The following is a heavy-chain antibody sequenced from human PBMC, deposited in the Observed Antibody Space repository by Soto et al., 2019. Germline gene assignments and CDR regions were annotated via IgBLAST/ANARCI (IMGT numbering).Heavy chain of an antibody. CDR1: GGTFSSYA. CDR2: IIPIFGTA. D-gene: IGHD3-16*02. CDR3: PRGGGAIDYYYYGMDV. J-gene: IGHJ6*02. Sequence: QVQLVQSGAEVKKPGSSVKVSCKASGGTFSSYAISWVRQAPGQGLEWMGGIIPIFGTANYAQKFQGRVTITADKSTSTAYMELSSLRSEDTAVYYCPRGGGAIDYYYYGMDVWGQGTTVTVSS. V-gene: IGHV1-69*06.